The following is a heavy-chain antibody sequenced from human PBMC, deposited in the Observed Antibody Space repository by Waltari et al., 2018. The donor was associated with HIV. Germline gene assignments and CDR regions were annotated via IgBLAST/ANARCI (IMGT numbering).Heavy chain of an antibody. V-gene: IGHV7-4-1*02. CDR2: INTNTGNR. D-gene: IGHD4-17*01. CDR3: AIRPSTADMGVVYGDYVDNYFDP. J-gene: IGHJ5*02. Sequence: QVQLVQSGSELKKPGASVKVSCKASGYTFPSYAMNWVRQAPGQGLEWVGWINTNTGNRTNHQRFKERFVFSLDTSVSTAYLQISSLQVEDTAVYYCAIRPSTADMGVVYGDYVDNYFDPWGQGTLVTVSS. CDR1: GYTFPSYA.